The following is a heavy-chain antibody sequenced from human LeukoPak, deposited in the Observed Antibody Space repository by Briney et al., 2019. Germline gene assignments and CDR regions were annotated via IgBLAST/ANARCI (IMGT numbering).Heavy chain of an antibody. CDR2: IYYSGST. Sequence: SETLSLTCTVSGGSISSSTYYWDWIRQPPGKGLEWIGSIYYSGSTYYNPSLKSRVTISVDTSKNQFSLKLSSVTAADTAVYYCARGAPYYDILTGYYTPYYYYMDVWGKGTTVTVSS. D-gene: IGHD3-9*01. CDR3: ARGAPYYDILTGYYTPYYYYMDV. J-gene: IGHJ6*03. V-gene: IGHV4-39*07. CDR1: GGSISSSTYY.